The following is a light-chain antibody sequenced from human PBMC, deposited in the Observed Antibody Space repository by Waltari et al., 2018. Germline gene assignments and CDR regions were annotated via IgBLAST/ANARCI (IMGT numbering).Light chain of an antibody. Sequence: SYDLSQPPSVSVSPGQTARITCSGENLGEQFVSWYKHKAGQSHVLFMYQDEKRPSGVPARFSAHKSGTSSSLAISGLQSEDEADYHCAAWDDSLGANVFGTGTRVTVL. V-gene: IGLV3-1*01. J-gene: IGLJ1*01. CDR2: QDE. CDR3: AAWDDSLGANV. CDR1: NLGEQF.